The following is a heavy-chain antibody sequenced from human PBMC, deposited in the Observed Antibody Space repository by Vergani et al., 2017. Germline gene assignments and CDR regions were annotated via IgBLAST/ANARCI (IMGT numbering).Heavy chain of an antibody. Sequence: QVQLQESGPGLVKPSETLSLTCTVSGGSISSYYWSWIRQPPGKGLEWIGYIYYSGSTNYNPSLKSRVTISVDTSKNQFSLKLRSVTAADTAVYYCARGGYSYGYDYWGQGTLVTVSS. CDR2: IYYSGST. CDR1: GGSISSYY. D-gene: IGHD5-18*01. CDR3: ARGGYSYGYDY. J-gene: IGHJ4*02. V-gene: IGHV4-59*01.